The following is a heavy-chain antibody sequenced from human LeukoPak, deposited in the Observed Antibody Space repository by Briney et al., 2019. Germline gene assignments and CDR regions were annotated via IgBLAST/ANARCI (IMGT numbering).Heavy chain of an antibody. CDR1: GGTFSSYA. CDR3: ARDHDYGDYWDY. J-gene: IGHJ4*02. CDR2: IIPIFGTA. D-gene: IGHD4-17*01. Sequence: SAKVSCKASGGTFSSYAISWVRQAPGQGLEWMGGIIPIFGTANYAQKFQGRVTITADESTSTAYMELSSLRSEDTAVYYCARDHDYGDYWDYWGQGTLVTVSS. V-gene: IGHV1-69*01.